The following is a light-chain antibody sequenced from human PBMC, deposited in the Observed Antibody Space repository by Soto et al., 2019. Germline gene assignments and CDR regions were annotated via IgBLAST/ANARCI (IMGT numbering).Light chain of an antibody. V-gene: IGKV1-33*01. CDR1: QDISNY. CDR2: DAS. CDR3: QQYDNLPIT. J-gene: IGKJ5*01. Sequence: QMTQSPSSLSASVGDRVTITCQASQDISNYLNWYQQKPGKAPKLLIYDASNLETGVPSRFSGSGSGTDFTFTISSLQPEDIATYYCQQYDNLPITFGQGTRLEIK.